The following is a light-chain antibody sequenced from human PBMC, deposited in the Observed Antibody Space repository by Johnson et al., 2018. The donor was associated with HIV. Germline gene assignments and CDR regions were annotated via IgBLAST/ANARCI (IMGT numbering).Light chain of an antibody. Sequence: QPVLTQPPSVSAAEGQRVTISCSGSSSNIGNQYVSGYQQLPGTVPKLLMYENNKRPSGIPDRFSGSKSGTSATLGITGLQTGAEADYYCGTWDTSLSAGGFFGSGTKVTVL. CDR3: GTWDTSLSAGGF. CDR1: SSNIGNQY. CDR2: ENN. J-gene: IGLJ1*01. V-gene: IGLV1-51*02.